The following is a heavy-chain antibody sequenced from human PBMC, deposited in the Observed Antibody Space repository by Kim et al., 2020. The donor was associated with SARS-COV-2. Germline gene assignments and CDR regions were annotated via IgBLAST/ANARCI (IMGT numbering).Heavy chain of an antibody. Sequence: NQYYADSVKARFTTSRDNSKNALYLQMNSLRAEDTAVYYCARGFEQQLGTWGQGTLVTVSS. V-gene: IGHV3-30*01. CDR3: ARGFEQQLGT. D-gene: IGHD6-13*01. J-gene: IGHJ4*02. CDR2: NQ.